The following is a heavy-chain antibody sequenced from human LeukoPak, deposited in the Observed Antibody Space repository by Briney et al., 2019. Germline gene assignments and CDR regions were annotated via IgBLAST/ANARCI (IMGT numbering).Heavy chain of an antibody. CDR3: ATHPAVAGTVYYYYYMDV. J-gene: IGHJ6*03. V-gene: IGHV3-21*01. Sequence: GGSLRLSCAASGFTFSSYSMNWVRQAPGKGLEWITAISSSSSYIYYADSVKGRFTISRDNAKNSLYLQMNSLRAEDTAVYYCATHPAVAGTVYYYYYMDVWGKGTTVTISS. D-gene: IGHD6-19*01. CDR2: ISSSSSYI. CDR1: GFTFSSYS.